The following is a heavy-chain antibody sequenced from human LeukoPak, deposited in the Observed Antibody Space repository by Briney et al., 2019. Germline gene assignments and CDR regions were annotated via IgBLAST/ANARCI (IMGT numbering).Heavy chain of an antibody. D-gene: IGHD3-9*01. CDR2: IYTGGST. CDR1: GGSISSGSYY. Sequence: SETLSLTCTVSGGSISSGSYYWSWIRQPAGKGLQWIGRIYTGGSTNYNPSLKSRVTISVDTSKNQFSLKLSSVTAADTAVYYCARARLNDYDILTGSYYYYMDVWGKGTTVTVSS. V-gene: IGHV4-61*02. J-gene: IGHJ6*03. CDR3: ARARLNDYDILTGSYYYYMDV.